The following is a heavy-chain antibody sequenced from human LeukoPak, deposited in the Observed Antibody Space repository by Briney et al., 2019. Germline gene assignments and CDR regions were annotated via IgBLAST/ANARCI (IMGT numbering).Heavy chain of an antibody. Sequence: SVKVSCRASGGTFSSYAISWVRQAPGQGLEWMGGIIPIFGTANYAQKFQGRVMITADKSTSTAYMELSSLRSEDTAVYYCARVYCTNGVCYYGRREDAFDIWGQGTMVTVSS. CDR3: ARVYCTNGVCYYGRREDAFDI. CDR2: IIPIFGTA. D-gene: IGHD2-8*01. CDR1: GGTFSSYA. V-gene: IGHV1-69*06. J-gene: IGHJ3*02.